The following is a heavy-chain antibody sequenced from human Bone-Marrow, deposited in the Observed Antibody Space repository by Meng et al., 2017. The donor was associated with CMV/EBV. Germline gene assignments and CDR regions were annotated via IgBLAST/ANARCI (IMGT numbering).Heavy chain of an antibody. J-gene: IGHJ5*02. CDR3: ARGGGIVVVPAAEGWFDP. D-gene: IGHD2-2*01. V-gene: IGHV3-30*03. CDR2: ISYDGSNK. Sequence: GESLKISCAACGFTFSSYDMHWVRQAPGKGLEWVAVISYDGSNKYYADSVKGRFTISRDNSKNTLYLQMNSLRAEDTAVYYCARGGGIVVVPAAEGWFDPWGQGTLVTVSS. CDR1: GFTFSSYD.